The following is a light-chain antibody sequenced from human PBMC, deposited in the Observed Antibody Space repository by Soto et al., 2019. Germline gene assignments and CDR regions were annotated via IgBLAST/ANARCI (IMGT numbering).Light chain of an antibody. V-gene: IGKV1-5*03. CDR2: MAS. Sequence: DIQMTQSPASLSASVGDRVTITCRASQSIDSWLAWLQQRPGKAPKLLIYMASNLESGVPSRFSGSGSGTEFTLTISSLQPDDFATYYCQQYSVYPWTFGQGTKVEI. CDR3: QQYSVYPWT. J-gene: IGKJ1*01. CDR1: QSIDSW.